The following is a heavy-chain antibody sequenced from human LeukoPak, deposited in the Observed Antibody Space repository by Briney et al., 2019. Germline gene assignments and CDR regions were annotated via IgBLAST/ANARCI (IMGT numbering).Heavy chain of an antibody. Sequence: KPSETLSLTCAVYGGSFSGYYWSWIRQPPGKGLEWIGEINHSGSTNYNPSLKSRVTISVDTSKNQFSLKLSSVTAADTAVYYCARGATYYYGSGSYYNYWGQGTLVTVSS. J-gene: IGHJ4*02. CDR3: ARGATYYYGSGSYYNY. CDR1: GGSFSGYY. V-gene: IGHV4-34*01. D-gene: IGHD3-10*01. CDR2: INHSGST.